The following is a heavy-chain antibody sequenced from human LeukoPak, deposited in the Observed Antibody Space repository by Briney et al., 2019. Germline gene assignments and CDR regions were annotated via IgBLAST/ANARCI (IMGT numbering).Heavy chain of an antibody. CDR1: GFTFISYG. CDR3: ARELPREVTLDY. D-gene: IGHD2-21*02. V-gene: IGHV3-74*01. Sequence: GGSLRLSCAVSGFTFISYGMQWVRQAPGKGLAWVSRINTDGSSTTYADSVKGRFTISGDNAKNTLYLQMNSLRAEDTAVYYCARELPREVTLDYWGQGTLVTVSS. CDR2: INTDGSST. J-gene: IGHJ4*01.